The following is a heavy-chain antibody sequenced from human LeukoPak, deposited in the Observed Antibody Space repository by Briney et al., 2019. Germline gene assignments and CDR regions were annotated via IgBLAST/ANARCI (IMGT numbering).Heavy chain of an antibody. CDR3: ARELYYYGSGSYYTWDY. D-gene: IGHD3-10*01. Sequence: SETLSLTCAVYGGSFSGYYWSWIRQPPGKGLEWIGEINHSGSTNYNPSLKSRVTISVDTSKNQFSLKLSSVTAADTAVYYCARELYYYGSGSYYTWDYWGQGTLVTVSS. J-gene: IGHJ4*02. V-gene: IGHV4-34*01. CDR2: INHSGST. CDR1: GGSFSGYY.